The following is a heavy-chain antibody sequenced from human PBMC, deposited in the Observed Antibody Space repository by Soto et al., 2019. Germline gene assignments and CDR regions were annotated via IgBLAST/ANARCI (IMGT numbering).Heavy chain of an antibody. CDR2: THVDGNT. J-gene: IGHJ4*02. V-gene: IGHV3-74*01. CDR1: GFSVSAYL. D-gene: IGHD6-19*01. CDR3: AAHRVGWQAGY. Sequence: PGGSLRLSCAPSGFSVSAYLMHWVRQAPGKGLVWVSRTHVDGNTVYADSVKDRFFVSKDNAKNTLYLQMNSLRVEDTAVYFCAAHRVGWQAGYWGQGTLVTVSS.